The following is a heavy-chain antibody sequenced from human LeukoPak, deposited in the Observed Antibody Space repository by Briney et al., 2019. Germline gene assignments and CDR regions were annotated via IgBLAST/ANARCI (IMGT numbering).Heavy chain of an antibody. CDR2: ISYDGSNK. Sequence: GGSLRLSCAASGFTFSSYGIHWVRQAPGKGLEWVAVISYDGSNKYYADSVKGRFTISRDNSKNTLYLQMNSLRAEDTAVYYCARGGTKTEGWFDPWGQGTLVTVSS. J-gene: IGHJ5*02. CDR1: GFTFSSYG. CDR3: ARGGTKTEGWFDP. D-gene: IGHD2-2*01. V-gene: IGHV3-30*03.